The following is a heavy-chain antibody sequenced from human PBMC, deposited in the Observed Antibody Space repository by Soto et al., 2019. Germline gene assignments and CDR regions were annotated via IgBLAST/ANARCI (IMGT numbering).Heavy chain of an antibody. CDR3: ARERPLFCSSTSCYQVVDY. V-gene: IGHV1-18*01. J-gene: IGHJ4*02. CDR1: GYTFTSYG. D-gene: IGHD2-2*01. CDR2: ISAYNGNT. Sequence: SVKVSCKASGYTFTSYGISRVRQAPGQRLDWMGWISAYNGNTNYAQKLQGRVTMTTDTSTGTAYMELRSLRSDDTAVYYCARERPLFCSSTSCYQVVDYWGQGTLVTVSS.